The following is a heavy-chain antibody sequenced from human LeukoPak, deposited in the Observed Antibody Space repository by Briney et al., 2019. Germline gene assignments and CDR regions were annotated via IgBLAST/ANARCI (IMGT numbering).Heavy chain of an antibody. D-gene: IGHD1-26*01. CDR2: IYPGDSDT. CDR3: ARQEEGSYSWFDP. Sequence: GESLKISCXGSGYSFTSYWIGWVRQMPGKGLEWMGIIYPGDSDTRHSPSFQGQVTISADKSISTAYLQWSSLKASDTAMYYCARQEEGSYSWFDPWGQGTLVTVSS. J-gene: IGHJ5*02. CDR1: GYSFTSYW. V-gene: IGHV5-51*01.